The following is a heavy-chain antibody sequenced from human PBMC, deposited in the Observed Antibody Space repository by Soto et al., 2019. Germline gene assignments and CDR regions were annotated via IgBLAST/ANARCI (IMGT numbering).Heavy chain of an antibody. J-gene: IGHJ2*01. D-gene: IGHD3-22*01. Sequence: QVQLQESGPGLVKPSETLSLTCSVSGGSVSNASFYWTWIRQAPGTGLEYIGYILYTGVTNYNPSLSSRVTISLDTSKNHFSLKLNSMTAADTAVYYCVRVLDSSWYADLSGRGTLVTVSS. V-gene: IGHV4-61*03. CDR3: VRVLDSSWYADL. CDR2: ILYTGVT. CDR1: GGSVSNASFY.